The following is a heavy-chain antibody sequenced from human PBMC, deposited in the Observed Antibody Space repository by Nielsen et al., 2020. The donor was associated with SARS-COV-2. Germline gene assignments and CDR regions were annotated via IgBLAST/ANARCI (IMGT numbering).Heavy chain of an antibody. CDR1: GFTFSSYI. D-gene: IGHD3-16*01. Sequence: GESLKISCAASGFTFSSYIMYWVRQAPGKGLEWVSIIYSDGSTYHAGSVKGRLTISRDNSKNTLYLQMNSLRAEDTAVYYCARGGGGMDVWGQGTTVTVSS. CDR3: ARGGGGMDV. J-gene: IGHJ6*02. V-gene: IGHV3-53*01. CDR2: IYSDGST.